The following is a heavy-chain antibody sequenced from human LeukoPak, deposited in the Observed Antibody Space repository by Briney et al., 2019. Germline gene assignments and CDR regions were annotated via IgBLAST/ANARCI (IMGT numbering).Heavy chain of an antibody. CDR3: ARDLADYFDY. CDR2: IIPIFGTA. Sequence: GASVKVSCKASGGTFSSYAISWVRQAPGQGLEWMGGIIPIFGTANYAQRFQGRVTITADESTSTAYMELSSLRSEDTAVYYCARDLADYFDYWGQGTLVTVSS. J-gene: IGHJ4*02. CDR1: GGTFSSYA. V-gene: IGHV1-69*13.